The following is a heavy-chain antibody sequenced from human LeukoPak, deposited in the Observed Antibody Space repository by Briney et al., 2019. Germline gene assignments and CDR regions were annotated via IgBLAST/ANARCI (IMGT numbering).Heavy chain of an antibody. Sequence: PGGSLRLSCAASGFTFSTYWMHWVRQVPGKGLVWVSRISSGGSSTAYADSVKGRVTISRDNAKNTLYLQMNSLRADDSAVYYCVREYRWHNYYMDVWGKGTTVTVSS. CDR3: VREYRWHNYYMDV. CDR2: ISSGGSST. V-gene: IGHV3-74*01. D-gene: IGHD3-16*02. CDR1: GFTFSTYW. J-gene: IGHJ6*03.